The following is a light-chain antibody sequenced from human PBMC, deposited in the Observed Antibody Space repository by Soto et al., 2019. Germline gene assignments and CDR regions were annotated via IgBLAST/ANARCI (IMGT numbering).Light chain of an antibody. CDR3: SSYTSGSTYVL. V-gene: IGLV2-14*01. J-gene: IGLJ3*02. Sequence: QSALTQPASVSGSPGQSITISCTGTSSDVGGYNYVSWYQQSPGKAPKLIIYGVINRPSGVSNRVSASKSGNTASLTISGLQADDEADYYCSSYTSGSTYVLFGGGTKLTVL. CDR2: GVI. CDR1: SSDVGGYNY.